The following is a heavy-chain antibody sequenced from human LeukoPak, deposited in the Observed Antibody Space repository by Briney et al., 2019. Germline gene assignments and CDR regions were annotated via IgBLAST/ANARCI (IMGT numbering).Heavy chain of an antibody. Sequence: ASVKVSCKASGYTFIGNYIHWVRQAPGQGLEWMGWINPKCGATSSARKFQGRVTMTRDTSIGTAYMELSRLRSDDTAVYYCARGNVECIGDICYKRGNWFDPWGQGTLVTVSS. V-gene: IGHV1-2*02. CDR2: INPKCGAT. CDR1: GYTFIGNY. J-gene: IGHJ5*02. CDR3: ARGNVECIGDICYKRGNWFDP. D-gene: IGHD2-8*02.